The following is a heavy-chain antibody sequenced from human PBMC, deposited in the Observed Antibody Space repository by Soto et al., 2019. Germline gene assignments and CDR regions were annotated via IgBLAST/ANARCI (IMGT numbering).Heavy chain of an antibody. V-gene: IGHV3-23*01. D-gene: IGHD2-21*02. CDR1: GFTFSSYA. J-gene: IGHJ4*02. CDR2: ISGSGGST. CDR3: AKDLTVVTPYPELLDKPVNPRLYY. Sequence: GGSLRLSCAASGFTFSSYAMSWVRQAPGKGLEWVSAISGSGGSTYYADSVKGRFTISRDNSKNTLYLQMNSLRAEDTAVYYCAKDLTVVTPYPELLDKPVNPRLYYWGQGTLVTVSS.